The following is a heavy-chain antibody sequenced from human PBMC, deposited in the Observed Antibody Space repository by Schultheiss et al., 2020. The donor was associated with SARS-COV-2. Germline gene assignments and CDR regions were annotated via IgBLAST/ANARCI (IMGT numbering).Heavy chain of an antibody. V-gene: IGHV3-30*18. J-gene: IGHJ4*02. CDR2: ISYDGSNK. CDR1: GFTFRSSW. D-gene: IGHD2-15*01. CDR3: AKTTVVVVAANPDY. Sequence: GGSLRLSCAASGFTFRSSWMHWVCQAPGKGLEWVAVISYDGSNKYYADSVKGRFTISRDNSKNTLYLQMNSLRAEDTAVYYCAKTTVVVVAANPDYWGQGTLVTVSS.